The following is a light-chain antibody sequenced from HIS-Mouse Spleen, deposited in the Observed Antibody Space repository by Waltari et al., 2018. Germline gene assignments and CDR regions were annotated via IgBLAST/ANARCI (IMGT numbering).Light chain of an antibody. CDR1: QSVSSSY. CDR2: GAS. V-gene: IGKV3-20*01. J-gene: IGKJ4*01. Sequence: EIVLTQSPGTLSSSPGELATLSCRASQSVSSSYLAWYQQKPGQAPRLLIYGASSRATGIPDRFSGSGSGTDFTLTISRLEPEDFAVYYCQQYGSSPLTFGGGTKVEIK. CDR3: QQYGSSPLT.